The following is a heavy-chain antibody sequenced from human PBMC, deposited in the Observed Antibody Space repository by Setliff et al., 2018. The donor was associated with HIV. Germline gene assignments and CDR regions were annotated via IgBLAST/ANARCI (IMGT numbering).Heavy chain of an antibody. V-gene: IGHV3-64D*09. D-gene: IGHD2-21*01. J-gene: IGHJ4*02. CDR2: ITSDGNNT. CDR1: GFVFGTYA. CDR3: VKEIAEYRGGNFDY. Sequence: GGSLRLSCSGSGFVFGTYALHWVRQAPGKGLQYISAITSDGNNTYYADSVKGRFTISRDNSKNTLYLQMSSLKTEDTAVYYCVKEIAEYRGGNFDYWGQGTLVTVSS.